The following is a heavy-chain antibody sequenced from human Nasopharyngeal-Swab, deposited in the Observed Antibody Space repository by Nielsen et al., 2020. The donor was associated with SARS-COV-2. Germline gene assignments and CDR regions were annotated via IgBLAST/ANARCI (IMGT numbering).Heavy chain of an antibody. CDR2: IWYDGSNK. J-gene: IGHJ6*02. V-gene: IGHV3-33*01. Sequence: WIRQPPGKGLEWVAVIWYDGSNKYYADSVKGRFTISRDNSKNTLYLQMNSLRAEDTAVEDCARDLATVTTTPGMDVWGQGTTVTASS. D-gene: IGHD4-17*01. CDR3: ARDLATVTTTPGMDV.